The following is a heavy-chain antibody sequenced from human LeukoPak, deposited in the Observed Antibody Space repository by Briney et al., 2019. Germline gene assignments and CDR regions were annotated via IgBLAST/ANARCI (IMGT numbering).Heavy chain of an antibody. D-gene: IGHD6-19*01. V-gene: IGHV3-48*01. CDR3: ARIEVAGTMWALVDYMDV. CDR2: ISSSSSTI. J-gene: IGHJ6*03. CDR1: GFTFSSYS. Sequence: GGSLRLSCAASGFTFSSYSMNWVRQAPGKGLEWVSYISSSSSTIYYADSVKGRFTISRDNAKNSLYLQMNSLRAEDTAVYYCARIEVAGTMWALVDYMDVWGKGTTVTVSS.